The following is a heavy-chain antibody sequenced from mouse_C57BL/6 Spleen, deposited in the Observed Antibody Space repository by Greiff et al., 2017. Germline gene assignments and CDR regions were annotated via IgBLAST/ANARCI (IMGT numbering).Heavy chain of an antibody. CDR3: AREGELYGNWYFDV. Sequence: VQLQQSGAELVKPGASVKISCKASGYAFSSYWMNWVKQRPGKGLEWIGQIYPGDGDTNYNGKFKGKATLTADKSSSTAYMQLSSLTSEDSAVYFCAREGELYGNWYFDVWGTGTTVTVSS. V-gene: IGHV1-80*01. CDR1: GYAFSSYW. J-gene: IGHJ1*03. D-gene: IGHD2-1*01. CDR2: IYPGDGDT.